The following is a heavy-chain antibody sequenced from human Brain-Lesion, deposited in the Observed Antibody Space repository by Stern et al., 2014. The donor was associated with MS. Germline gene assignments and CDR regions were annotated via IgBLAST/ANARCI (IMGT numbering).Heavy chain of an antibody. CDR1: GFSLTTSGVA. V-gene: IGHV2-5*01. D-gene: IGHD3-10*01. Sequence: SGPTLVKPTQTLTLTCTFSGFSLTTSGVAVGWIRQPPGKALEWLSLIYSNDDKRYSPSLKSRLTITKDTSKNQVVLTMTNMDPVDTATYFCVHRQRGSHWFDPWGQGSLVTVSS. CDR3: VHRQRGSHWFDP. CDR2: IYSNDDK. J-gene: IGHJ5*02.